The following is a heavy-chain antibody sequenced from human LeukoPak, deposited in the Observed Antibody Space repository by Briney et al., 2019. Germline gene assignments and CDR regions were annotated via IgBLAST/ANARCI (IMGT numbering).Heavy chain of an antibody. CDR3: ARDPSGYFNY. CDR2: IYYSGST. V-gene: IGHV4-61*01. Sequence: SETLSLTCTVSGGSFSSGNYYWGWVRQPPGRGLEWIGYIYYSGSTNYNPSLKSRVTISVDTSKNQFSLKLSSVTAADTAVYYCARDPSGYFNYWGQGTLATVSS. CDR1: GGSFSSGNYY. J-gene: IGHJ4*02. D-gene: IGHD3-22*01.